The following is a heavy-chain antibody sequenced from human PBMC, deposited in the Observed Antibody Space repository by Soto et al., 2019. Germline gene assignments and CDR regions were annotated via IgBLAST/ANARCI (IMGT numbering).Heavy chain of an antibody. CDR2: IYNSGST. CDR1: GGSISNDY. V-gene: IGHV4-59*01. CDR3: TRSTYYEYFQH. D-gene: IGHD1-26*01. Sequence: SETLSLTCSVSGGSISNDYWSWIRQPPGKGLEWIAYIYNSGSTNYNPSLQSRVIISVDTSKDQFSLKLSSVTTADTAVYCCTRSTYYEYFQHWGQGTLVTVSS. J-gene: IGHJ1*01.